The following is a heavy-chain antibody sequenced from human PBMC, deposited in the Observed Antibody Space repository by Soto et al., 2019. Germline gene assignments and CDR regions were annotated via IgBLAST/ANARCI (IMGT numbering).Heavy chain of an antibody. Sequence: SLRLSCAASGFTFSSYWKSWVRQAPGKGLEWVANIKQDGSEKYYVDSVKGRFTISRDNAKDSLYLQMNSPRAEDTAVYYCARDGGGGTIFDYWGQGTMVTVYS. CDR2: IKQDGSEK. V-gene: IGHV3-7*03. CDR3: ARDGGGGTIFDY. CDR1: GFTFSSYW. D-gene: IGHD2-15*01. J-gene: IGHJ4*02.